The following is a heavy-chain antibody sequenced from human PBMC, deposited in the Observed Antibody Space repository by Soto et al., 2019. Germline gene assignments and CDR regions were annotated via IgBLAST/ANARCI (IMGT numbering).Heavy chain of an antibody. D-gene: IGHD3-22*01. CDR3: AREGTYYDSPWYNWFDP. J-gene: IGHJ5*02. V-gene: IGHV4-30-4*01. Sequence: SETLSLTCIVSGGPISSGDYYWSWIRQPPGKGLEWIGYIYYSGSTYYNPSLKSRVTISVDTSKNQFSLKLSSVTAADTAVYYCAREGTYYDSPWYNWFDPWGKGTLVTVSS. CDR1: GGPISSGDYY. CDR2: IYYSGST.